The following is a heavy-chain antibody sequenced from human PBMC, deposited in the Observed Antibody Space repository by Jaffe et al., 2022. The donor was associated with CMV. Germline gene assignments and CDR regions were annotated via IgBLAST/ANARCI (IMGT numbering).Heavy chain of an antibody. CDR2: ISDNSAYI. CDR3: VTIYRNHDY. Sequence: EVHLVESGGGLVKPGGSLRLSCAASGFVFSDYKLNWVRQAPGKGLEWVSSISDNSAYIYYADSVKGRFTISRDNARNSLYLQMNSLRAEDTAVYYCVTIYRNHDYWGQGTLVTVSS. D-gene: IGHD4-4*01. CDR1: GFVFSDYK. V-gene: IGHV3-21*01. J-gene: IGHJ4*02.